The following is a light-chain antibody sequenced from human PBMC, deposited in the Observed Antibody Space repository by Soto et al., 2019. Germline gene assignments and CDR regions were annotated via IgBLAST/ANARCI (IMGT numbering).Light chain of an antibody. Sequence: LQITESPSTLTGAVGSRVTITCRARQNITSWLAWYQQEPGKAPKLPSYKASTLKSGVPSRFSGSGSGTEFTLTISSLQPDDFATYYCQQYSSYSVACGHGTKV. CDR2: KAS. CDR3: QQYSSYSVA. V-gene: IGKV1-5*03. CDR1: QNITSW. J-gene: IGKJ1*01.